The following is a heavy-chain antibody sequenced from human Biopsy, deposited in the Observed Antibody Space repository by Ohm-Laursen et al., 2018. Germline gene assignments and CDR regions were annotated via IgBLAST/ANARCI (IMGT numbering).Heavy chain of an antibody. CDR3: ARDRMVTIITLVRADTFDT. J-gene: IGHJ3*02. CDR1: ADSFIGYD. Sequence: GASVKVSCKAPADSFIGYDMHWVRQAPGQGLEWMGWINPNSGATNYAQKFQGRVTMTSDTSISTAYIELRRLISDDTAVYFCARDRMVTIITLVRADTFDTWGQGTLVIVSS. D-gene: IGHD3-10*01. CDR2: INPNSGAT. V-gene: IGHV1-2*02.